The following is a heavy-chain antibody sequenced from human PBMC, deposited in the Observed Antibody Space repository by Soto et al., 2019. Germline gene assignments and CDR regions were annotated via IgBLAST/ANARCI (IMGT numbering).Heavy chain of an antibody. CDR2: FSWSSGSL. D-gene: IGHD6-13*01. CDR1: GFNFDYYA. V-gene: IGHV3-9*01. Sequence: GGSLRFSCAGSGFNFDYYALHWVRQAPGKGLEWVLGFSWSSGSLAYADSVRGRFTISKDNAKNSLYLQMNSLRAEDTDLYYCAKENSISWEYYYYYGMDVWGQGTTVTVSS. CDR3: AKENSISWEYYYYYGMDV. J-gene: IGHJ6*02.